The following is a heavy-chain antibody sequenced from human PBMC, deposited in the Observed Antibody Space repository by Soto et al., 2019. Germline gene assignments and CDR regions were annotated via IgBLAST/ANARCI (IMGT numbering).Heavy chain of an antibody. CDR3: AKESWKNYFEN. V-gene: IGHV3-23*01. Sequence: GGSLRLSCAASGFIFSSYPMSWVRHAPGRGLQWLSTISGSGDRAFYADSVRGRFTISRDSSKNTLYLQMNSLGAEDTAIYYCAKESWKNYFENWGQGTLVTVSS. CDR2: ISGSGDRA. J-gene: IGHJ4*02. D-gene: IGHD1-1*01. CDR1: GFIFSSYP.